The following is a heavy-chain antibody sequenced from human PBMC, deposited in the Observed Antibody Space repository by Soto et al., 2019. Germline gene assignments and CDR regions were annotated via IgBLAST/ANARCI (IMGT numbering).Heavy chain of an antibody. CDR3: ARDGGYCSGGSCYQVWYFDL. D-gene: IGHD2-15*01. Sequence: QVQLQQWGAGLLKPSETLSLTCAVYGGSFSGYYWSWIRQPPGKGRGWIGEINHSGSTNYNPSLKSRVTKSVDTSKNQFSLKLSSVTAADTAVYYCARDGGYCSGGSCYQVWYFDLWGRGTLVTVSS. V-gene: IGHV4-34*01. J-gene: IGHJ2*01. CDR2: INHSGST. CDR1: GGSFSGYY.